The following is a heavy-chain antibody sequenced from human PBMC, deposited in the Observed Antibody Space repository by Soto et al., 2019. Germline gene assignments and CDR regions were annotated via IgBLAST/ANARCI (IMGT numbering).Heavy chain of an antibody. Sequence: PGGSLRLSCAASGFTFSDYYMNWICQAPGKGPEWLAYVGSSGYTNYADSVKGRFTISRDNAEKSLFLQMNSLRAEDTAVYYCARDAGTGYYYGMDVWGQGTTVTVSS. CDR3: ARDAGTGYYYGMDV. D-gene: IGHD1-1*01. V-gene: IGHV3-11*06. CDR2: VGSSGYT. CDR1: GFTFSDYY. J-gene: IGHJ6*02.